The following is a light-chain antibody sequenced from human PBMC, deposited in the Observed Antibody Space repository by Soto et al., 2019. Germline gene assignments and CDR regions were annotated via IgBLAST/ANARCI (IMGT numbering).Light chain of an antibody. CDR3: QQTYSTFVS. CDR1: QTISTF. J-gene: IGKJ4*01. Sequence: DIQMTQSPSSLSASVGDRVTITCRSGQTISTFLHWFQQKPGKAPNLLIYDASSLQSGVPSRFSGSGSGTDFTLTISSLQPEDFGTYYCQQTYSTFVSFGGGTKVDI. V-gene: IGKV1-39*01. CDR2: DAS.